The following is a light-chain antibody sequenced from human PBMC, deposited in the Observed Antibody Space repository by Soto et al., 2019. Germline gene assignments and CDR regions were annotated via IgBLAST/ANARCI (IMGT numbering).Light chain of an antibody. Sequence: DNRMTLSPSTLSASVDDRVTITCRASQSISSWLAWYQQKPGKAPKLLIYKASTLKSGVPSRFSGSGSGTEFTLTISSLQPDDFATYYCQLYNSYLEAFGQVCKVDIK. J-gene: IGKJ1*01. CDR1: QSISSW. CDR3: QLYNSYLEA. CDR2: KAS. V-gene: IGKV1-5*03.